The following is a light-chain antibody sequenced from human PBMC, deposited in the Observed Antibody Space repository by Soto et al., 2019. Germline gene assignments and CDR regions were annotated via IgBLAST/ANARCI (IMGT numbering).Light chain of an antibody. V-gene: IGLV2-14*01. CDR3: SSYTTSSSYV. Sequence: QSALSQPASVCGSPGQSITISCTGNSSDVGGYIYVSWYQQHPGKAPKLMIYDVTSRPSGVSYRFSGYKYGNTASLTISGLQAEDEADYYCSSYTTSSSYVFGTGTKVTVL. CDR2: DVT. CDR1: SSDVGGYIY. J-gene: IGLJ1*01.